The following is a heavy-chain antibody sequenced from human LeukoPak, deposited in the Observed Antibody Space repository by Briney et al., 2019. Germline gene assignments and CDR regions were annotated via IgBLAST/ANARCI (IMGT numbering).Heavy chain of an antibody. CDR1: GYSFTSYW. Sequence: GESMQISCKGSGYSFTSYWIGGVRQMPGKGLERMGIIYPGDSDTRYSPSFQGQVTISADKSISTAYLQWSSLQASDTAMYYCARMDGRYSPYYYGMDVWGKGTTVTVSS. D-gene: IGHD1-1*01. CDR2: IYPGDSDT. CDR3: ARMDGRYSPYYYGMDV. V-gene: IGHV5-51*01. J-gene: IGHJ6*04.